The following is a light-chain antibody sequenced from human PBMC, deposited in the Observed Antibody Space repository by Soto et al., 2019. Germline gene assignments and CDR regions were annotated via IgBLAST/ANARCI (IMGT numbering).Light chain of an antibody. V-gene: IGKV3-20*01. J-gene: IGKJ5*01. CDR2: GAS. CDR1: QSVSSSY. CDR3: QQYGSSIT. Sequence: EIVLTQSPGTLSLSPGERATLSCRASQSVSSSYSAWYQQKPGQAPRLLIYGASSRATGIPDRFSGSGSGTDFTLTISRLEPEDFAVYYCQQYGSSITFGQGTRLEIK.